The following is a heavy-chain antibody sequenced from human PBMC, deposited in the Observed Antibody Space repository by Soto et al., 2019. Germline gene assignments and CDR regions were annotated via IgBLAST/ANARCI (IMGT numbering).Heavy chain of an antibody. D-gene: IGHD6-19*01. CDR2: ISYDGSNK. CDR1: GFTFSSYA. J-gene: IGHJ4*02. CDR3: ARDWDIAVAGTGYFDY. Sequence: GGSLRLSCAASGFTFSSYAMHWVRQAPGKGLEWVAVISYDGSNKYYADSVKGRFTISRDNSKNTLYLQMNSLRAEDTAVYYCARDWDIAVAGTGYFDYWGQGTLVTVSS. V-gene: IGHV3-30-3*01.